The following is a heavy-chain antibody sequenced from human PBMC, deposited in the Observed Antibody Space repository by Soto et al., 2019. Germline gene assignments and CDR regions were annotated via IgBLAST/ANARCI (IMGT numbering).Heavy chain of an antibody. Sequence: EVQLVESGGIVIQPGGSLRLSCAASGFPFDYHIMHWVRLAPGKGLEWISLITGDGDTTSYADSVKGRFTISRDNNKTSLYLQMNSLRTDDTALYYCANDNWGSLDYWGQGTLVTVSS. CDR2: ITGDGDTT. V-gene: IGHV3-43*01. CDR1: GFPFDYHI. CDR3: ANDNWGSLDY. J-gene: IGHJ4*02. D-gene: IGHD3-16*01.